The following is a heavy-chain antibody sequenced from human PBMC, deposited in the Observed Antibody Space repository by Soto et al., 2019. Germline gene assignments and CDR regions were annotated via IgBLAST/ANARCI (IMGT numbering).Heavy chain of an antibody. CDR3: TREFSGSGG. J-gene: IGHJ4*02. Sequence: EVQLVESGGGLVKPGQSLRLSCVASGFTFGDYPMSWFRQAPGKGLEWVGFIKSKAYGGTTEYAQSVKGRFTISGDDSKSIVYLQMNSLKTEDTAVYYCTREFSGSGGWGQGTLVTVSS. V-gene: IGHV3-49*05. CDR1: GFTFGDYP. D-gene: IGHD3-10*01. CDR2: IKSKAYGGTT.